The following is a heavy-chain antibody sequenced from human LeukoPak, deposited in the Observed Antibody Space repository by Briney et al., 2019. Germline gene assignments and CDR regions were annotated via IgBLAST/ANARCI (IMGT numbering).Heavy chain of an antibody. Sequence: GGSLRLSCAASGFTFSSNYMSWVRQAPGKGLEWVSVIYSGGSTNYADSVKGRFTISRDNSKNTLYLQMNGLRAEDTAVYYCARDGGDNWFDPWGQGTLVTVSS. CDR3: ARDGGDNWFDP. CDR2: IYSGGST. J-gene: IGHJ5*02. CDR1: GFTFSSNY. V-gene: IGHV3-53*01. D-gene: IGHD3-10*01.